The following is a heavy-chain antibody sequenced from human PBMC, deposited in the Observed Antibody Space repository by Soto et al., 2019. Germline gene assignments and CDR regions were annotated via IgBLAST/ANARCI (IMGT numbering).Heavy chain of an antibody. CDR2: IYHNGST. CDR3: ARGRLYLSSFYDY. Sequence: SETLSLTCAVSGGSISNGGYSWSWIRQPPGKGLEWSGTIYHNGSTHYNPSLESRVTISVDRSKNQFSLKLTSVIAADTAVYYCARGRLYLSSFYDYWGQGTLVTVSS. J-gene: IGHJ4*02. V-gene: IGHV4-30-2*01. D-gene: IGHD6-13*01. CDR1: GGSISNGGYS.